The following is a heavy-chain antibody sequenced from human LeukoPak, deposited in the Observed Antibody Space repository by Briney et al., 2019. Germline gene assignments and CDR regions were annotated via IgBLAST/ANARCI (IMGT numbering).Heavy chain of an antibody. CDR3: ARDFQYYYDSSGYAYYYGMDV. V-gene: IGHV3-53*01. CDR1: GFTVSSIH. D-gene: IGHD3-22*01. J-gene: IGHJ6*02. CDR2: TYTGGNS. Sequence: GGSLRLSCAASGFTVSSIHMVWVRQAPGKGLEWVSVTYTGGNSYYADSVKGRFTISRDNSKNTLYLQMNSLRAEDTAVYYCARDFQYYYDSSGYAYYYGMDVWGQGTTVTVSS.